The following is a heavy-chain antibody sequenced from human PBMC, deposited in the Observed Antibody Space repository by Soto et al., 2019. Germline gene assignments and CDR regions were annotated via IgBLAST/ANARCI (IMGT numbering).Heavy chain of an antibody. Sequence: ESGGGVVQPGRSLRLSCAASGFTFSSYGMHWVRQAPGKGLEWVAVISYDGSNKYYADSVKGRFTISRDNSKYTLYLQMNSLRAEDTAVYYCAKGTILDWYFDLWGRGTLVTVSS. J-gene: IGHJ2*01. D-gene: IGHD3-3*01. CDR3: AKGTILDWYFDL. CDR2: ISYDGSNK. V-gene: IGHV3-30*18. CDR1: GFTFSSYG.